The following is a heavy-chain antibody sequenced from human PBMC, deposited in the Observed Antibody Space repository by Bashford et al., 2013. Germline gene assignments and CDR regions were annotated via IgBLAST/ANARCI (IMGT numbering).Heavy chain of an antibody. D-gene: IGHD6-19*01. Sequence: QVTISADKSISTAYLQWSSLKASDTAMYYCAREGIAVANFDYWGQGTLVTVSS. J-gene: IGHJ4*02. V-gene: IGHV5-51*01. CDR3: AREGIAVANFDY.